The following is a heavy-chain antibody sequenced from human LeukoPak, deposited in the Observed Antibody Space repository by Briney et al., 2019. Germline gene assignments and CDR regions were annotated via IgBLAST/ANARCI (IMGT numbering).Heavy chain of an antibody. CDR2: IYYSGST. CDR3: AREDYYNSGGYYLDY. D-gene: IGHD3-22*01. V-gene: IGHV4-59*08. CDR1: SGSITSYY. Sequence: SETLSLTCSVSSGSITSYYWSWLRQPPGKGLEWIGYIYYSGSTNYNPSLKSRVTISVDTSKNQFSLKLSSVTAADTAVYFCAREDYYNSGGYYLDYWGQGTLVTVSS. J-gene: IGHJ4*02.